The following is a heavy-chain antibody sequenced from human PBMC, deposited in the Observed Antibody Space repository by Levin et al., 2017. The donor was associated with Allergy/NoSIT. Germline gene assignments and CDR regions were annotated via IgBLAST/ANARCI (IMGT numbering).Heavy chain of an antibody. D-gene: IGHD4-23*01. CDR3: SRRVRVTVGIYRIDV. CDR1: GGSISSSSNY. CDR2: ISYSGTT. V-gene: IGHV4-39*01. Sequence: SETLSLTCTVSGGSISSSSNYWGWIRQPPGTGLEWIGTISYSGTTYYNPSLESRVTMSVDTSENQFSLKLSSVTAADTAVYYCSRRVRVTVGIYRIDVWGQGTTVSVSS. J-gene: IGHJ6*02.